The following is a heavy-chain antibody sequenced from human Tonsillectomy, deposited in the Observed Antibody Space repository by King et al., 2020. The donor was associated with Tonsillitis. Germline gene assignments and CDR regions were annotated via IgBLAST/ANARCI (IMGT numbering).Heavy chain of an antibody. D-gene: IGHD3-22*01. CDR3: ARTSYYDSSGYYVPVYFDY. CDR1: GGSFSGYY. J-gene: IGHJ4*02. V-gene: IGHV4-34*01. Sequence: HVQLPQWGAGLLKPSETLSLTCAVYGGSFSGYYWSWIRQPPGKGLEWIGEINHSGSTNYNPSLKSRVTISVDTSKNQFSLTLSSVTAADTAVYHCARTSYYDSSGYYVPVYFDYWGQGTLVTVSS. CDR2: INHSGST.